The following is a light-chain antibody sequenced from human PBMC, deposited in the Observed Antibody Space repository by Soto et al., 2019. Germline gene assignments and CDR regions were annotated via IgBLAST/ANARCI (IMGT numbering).Light chain of an antibody. J-gene: IGLJ2*01. CDR2: YDS. CDR1: NIGSKS. CDR3: QVWDIGSGVV. V-gene: IGLV3-21*04. Sequence: SYELTQAPSVSVAPGKTARITWGGNNIGSKSVHWYQQKPGQAPVLVIYYDSDRPSGIPERFSGSNSGNTATLTISRVEAGDEADYYCQVWDIGSGVVFGGGTKLTVL.